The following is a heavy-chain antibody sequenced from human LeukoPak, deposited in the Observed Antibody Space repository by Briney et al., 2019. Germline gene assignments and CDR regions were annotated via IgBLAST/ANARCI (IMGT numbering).Heavy chain of an antibody. CDR2: IYSGGST. Sequence: GRSLRLSCAASGFTFRSYAMHWVRQAPGKGLEWVSVIYSGGSTYYADSVKGRFTISRDNSKNTLYLQMNSLRAEDTAVYYCARVSGGYYYDSSGYYDYWGQGTLVTVSS. V-gene: IGHV3-66*02. CDR1: GFTFRSYA. D-gene: IGHD3-22*01. CDR3: ARVSGGYYYDSSGYYDY. J-gene: IGHJ4*02.